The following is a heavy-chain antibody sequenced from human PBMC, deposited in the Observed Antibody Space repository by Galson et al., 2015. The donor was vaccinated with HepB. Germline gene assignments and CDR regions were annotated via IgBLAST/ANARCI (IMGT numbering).Heavy chain of an antibody. CDR2: IYYSGST. D-gene: IGHD2-15*01. Sequence: GKGLEWIGYIYYSGSTYYNPSLKSRVTMSVDTSKNQFSLKLSSVTAVDTAVYYCARIRDCSGGSCYSFDGYFDLWGRGTLVTVSS. J-gene: IGHJ2*01. V-gene: IGHV4-28*01. CDR3: ARIRDCSGGSCYSFDGYFDL.